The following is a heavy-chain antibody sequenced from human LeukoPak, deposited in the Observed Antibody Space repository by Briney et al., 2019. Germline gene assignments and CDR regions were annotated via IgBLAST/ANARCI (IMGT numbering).Heavy chain of an antibody. CDR1: GGSISSGSYY. J-gene: IGHJ4*02. V-gene: IGHV4-61*02. CDR2: IYTSGST. Sequence: SETLSLTXTVSGGSISSGSYYWSWIRQPAGKGLEWIGRIYTSGSTNYNPSLKSRVTISVDTSKNQFSLKLSSVTAADTAVYYCAVGGLAGDYWGQGTLVTVSS. CDR3: AVGGLAGDY.